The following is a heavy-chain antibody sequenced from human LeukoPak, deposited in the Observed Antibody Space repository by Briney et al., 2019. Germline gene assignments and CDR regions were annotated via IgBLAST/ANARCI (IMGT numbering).Heavy chain of an antibody. Sequence: PSQTLSLTCTVSGGSISSGSFYWSWIRQPAGKGLEWIGPIYTSGSTNYNPSLESRVTISVDTSKNQFSLKLSSVTAADTAVYYWARAPTRSPRLEYWGQGTLVTVSS. CDR3: ARAPTRSPRLEY. J-gene: IGHJ4*02. V-gene: IGHV4-61*02. CDR1: GGSISSGSFY. D-gene: IGHD1-1*01. CDR2: IYTSGST.